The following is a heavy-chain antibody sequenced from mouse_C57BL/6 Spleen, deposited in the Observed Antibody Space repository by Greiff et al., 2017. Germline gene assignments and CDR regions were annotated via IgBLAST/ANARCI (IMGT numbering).Heavy chain of an antibody. CDR1: GFTFSDYG. J-gene: IGHJ1*03. CDR2: ISNLAYSI. V-gene: IGHV5-15*01. D-gene: IGHD1-1*01. CDR3: ARRGSSGGYFDV. Sequence: EVQGVESGGGLVQPGGSLKLSCAASGFTFSDYGMAWVRQATRKGPEWVAFISNLAYSIYYADTVTGRFTISRENAKNTLYLEMSSLRSEDTARYYCARRGSSGGYFDVWGTGTTVTVSS.